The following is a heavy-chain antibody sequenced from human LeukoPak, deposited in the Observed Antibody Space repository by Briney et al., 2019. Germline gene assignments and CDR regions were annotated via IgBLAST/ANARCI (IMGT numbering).Heavy chain of an antibody. D-gene: IGHD1-20*01. Sequence: GESLKISCKISGYIFTSSWIGWVRQMPGKGLEWMGIIYPGDSDTRYSPSFQGQVTISADKSISTAYLQWSSLKASGTAVYYCARGGQNNWVYFDYWGQGTLVSVSS. V-gene: IGHV5-51*01. J-gene: IGHJ4*02. CDR1: GYIFTSSW. CDR2: IYPGDSDT. CDR3: ARGGQNNWVYFDY.